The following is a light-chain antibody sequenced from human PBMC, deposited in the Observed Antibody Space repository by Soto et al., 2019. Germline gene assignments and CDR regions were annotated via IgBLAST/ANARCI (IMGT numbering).Light chain of an antibody. CDR2: DAS. V-gene: IGKV3-11*01. CDR1: QSVSSY. CDR3: QQRSNWPIT. Sequence: EIVLTQSPATLSLSPGERATLSCRASQSVSSYLAWYQQKPGQAPRLLIYDASNRATGIPARFSGSGSGTDFTLSTTSLEPEDCAVYYCQQRSNWPITCGQGTRLEIK. J-gene: IGKJ5*01.